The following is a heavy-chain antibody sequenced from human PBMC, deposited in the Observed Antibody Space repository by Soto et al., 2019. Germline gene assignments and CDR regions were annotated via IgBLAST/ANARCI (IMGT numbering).Heavy chain of an antibody. Sequence: ASVKVSCKASGYTFTSYYMHWVRQAPGQGLEWMGIINPSGGSTSYAQKFQGRVTMTRDTSTSTVYMELSSLRSEDTAVYYCARAPMPGGLYYYGMDVWGQGTTVTVS. CDR2: INPSGGST. D-gene: IGHD2-2*01. J-gene: IGHJ6*02. V-gene: IGHV1-46*01. CDR1: GYTFTSYY. CDR3: ARAPMPGGLYYYGMDV.